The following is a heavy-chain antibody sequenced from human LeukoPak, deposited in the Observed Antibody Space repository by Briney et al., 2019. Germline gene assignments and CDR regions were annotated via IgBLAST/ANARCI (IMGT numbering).Heavy chain of an antibody. CDR1: GGSFSGYY. CDR2: INHSGST. CDR3: ARDTARIIDF. D-gene: IGHD2-21*02. J-gene: IGHJ4*02. Sequence: SETLSLTCAVYGGSFSGYYWSWIRQPPGKGLEWIGEINHSGSTNYNPSLKSRVTISVDTSKNQFSLQLNSVTPEDTAVYYCARDTARIIDFWGQGTLVTVSS. V-gene: IGHV4-34*01.